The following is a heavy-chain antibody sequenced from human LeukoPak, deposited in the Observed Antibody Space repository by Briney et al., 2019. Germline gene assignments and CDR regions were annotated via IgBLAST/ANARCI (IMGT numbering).Heavy chain of an antibody. J-gene: IGHJ6*02. D-gene: IGHD3-22*01. CDR3: ARLYYDSRGYYYGMDV. Sequence: SETLSLTCTVSGGSLRGSYWSWIRQPPGKKPEWIGYLYNNGDTTYNPSLKSRVTISQDTTKNRFFLKLASVTAADTAVYYCARLYYDSRGYYYGMDVWGQGTTVTVSS. CDR2: LYNNGDT. V-gene: IGHV4-59*01. CDR1: GGSLRGSY.